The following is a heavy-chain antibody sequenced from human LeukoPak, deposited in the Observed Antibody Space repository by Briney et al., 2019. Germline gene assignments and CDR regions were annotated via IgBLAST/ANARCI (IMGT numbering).Heavy chain of an antibody. CDR3: AKDPGDKAVDRWFDP. CDR2: IKEDGSDK. Sequence: GGSLRLSCAATGFSFTTYWMSWVRQAPGKGLEWVANIKEDGSDKYYVDSVKGRFSISRDNAKNSLYLQMSSLRAEDTAVYYCAKDPGDKAVDRWFDPWGQGTLVTVSS. CDR1: GFSFTTYW. D-gene: IGHD6-19*01. V-gene: IGHV3-7*03. J-gene: IGHJ5*02.